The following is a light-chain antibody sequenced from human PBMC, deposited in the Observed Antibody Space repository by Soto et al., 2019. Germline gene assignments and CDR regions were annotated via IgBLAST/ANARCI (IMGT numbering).Light chain of an antibody. CDR3: QHYSSSPIT. Sequence: IVLTQSPGTLSLSPVERATLSCMASRSVSSNYLAWYQQQPVQAPRLLIYDASSRATCIPDRFSCSGSGTDFTPTISRPEREDIAVFYCQHYSSSPITFGPGTRLEIK. V-gene: IGKV3-20*01. J-gene: IGKJ5*01. CDR1: RSVSSNY. CDR2: DAS.